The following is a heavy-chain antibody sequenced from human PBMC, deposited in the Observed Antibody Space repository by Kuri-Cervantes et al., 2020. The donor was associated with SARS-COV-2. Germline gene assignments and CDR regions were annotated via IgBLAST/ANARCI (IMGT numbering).Heavy chain of an antibody. D-gene: IGHD5-18*01. CDR3: ARSYTAMDLRLLAYYYYGMDV. V-gene: IGHV3-30*03. CDR1: GFTFSSYG. Sequence: GESLKISCAASGFTFSSYGMHWVRQAPGKGLEWVAVISYDGSNKYYADSVKGRFTISRDNSKNTLYLQMNSLRAEDTAVYYCARSYTAMDLRLLAYYYYGMDVWGQGTMVTVSS. CDR2: ISYDGSNK. J-gene: IGHJ6*02.